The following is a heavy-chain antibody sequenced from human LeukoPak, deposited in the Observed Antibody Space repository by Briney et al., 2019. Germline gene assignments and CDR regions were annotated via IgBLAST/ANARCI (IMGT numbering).Heavy chain of an antibody. CDR2: ICNTGST. CDR3: ARDWCASNGYGGCDM. J-gene: IGHJ3*02. CDR1: SGSFSSYC. Sequence: SEALSLTCTVSSGSFSSYCWNWIRQPPEKGLEWIGYICNTGSTNYNPSLRSRVTISVDTSKNQFSLKLSSVTAADTAMYYCARDWCASNGYGGCDMWGQGTMVTVSS. V-gene: IGHV4-59*01. D-gene: IGHD5-18*01.